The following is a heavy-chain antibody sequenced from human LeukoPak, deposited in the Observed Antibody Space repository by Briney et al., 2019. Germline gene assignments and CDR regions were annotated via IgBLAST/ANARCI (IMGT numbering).Heavy chain of an antibody. V-gene: IGHV1-8*01. CDR2: MNPNSGNT. J-gene: IGHJ4*02. D-gene: IGHD3-10*01. Sequence: ASVKVSCKASGYTFTSYDINWVRQATGPGLERMGWMNPNSGNTGYAQKFQGRVTMTRNTSISTAYMELSSLRSEDTAVYYCAREMVRGVIGGYFDYWGQGTLVTVSS. CDR1: GYTFTSYD. CDR3: AREMVRGVIGGYFDY.